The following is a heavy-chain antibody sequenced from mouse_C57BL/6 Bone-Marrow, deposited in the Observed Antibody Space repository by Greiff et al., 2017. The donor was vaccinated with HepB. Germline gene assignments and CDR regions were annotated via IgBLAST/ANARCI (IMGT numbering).Heavy chain of an antibody. CDR1: GFNIKDYY. Sequence: EVKLMESGAELVKPGASVKLSCTASGFNIKDYYMHWVKPRTEQGLEWIGRIDPEDGESKYAPKFQGKATITADTSSNTAYLQLSSLTSEDTAVYYCSRSVATRAMDYWGQGTSVTVSS. V-gene: IGHV14-2*01. CDR3: SRSVATRAMDY. CDR2: IDPEDGES. J-gene: IGHJ4*01. D-gene: IGHD1-1*01.